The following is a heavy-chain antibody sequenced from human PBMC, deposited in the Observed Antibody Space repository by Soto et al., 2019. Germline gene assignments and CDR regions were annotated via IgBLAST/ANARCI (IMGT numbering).Heavy chain of an antibody. V-gene: IGHV4-4*02. CDR1: GGSISSSYW. J-gene: IGHJ5*02. D-gene: IGHD3-22*01. CDR2: IYHSGGT. Sequence: SETLSLTCAVSGGSISSSYWWSWVRQPPGKGLEWIGEIYHSGGTSYNPSLRSRVTISVDTSKNQFSLELTSVTAADTAVYYCARDYYDSSDYTTNWFDPWGKGTLVTV. CDR3: ARDYYDSSDYTTNWFDP.